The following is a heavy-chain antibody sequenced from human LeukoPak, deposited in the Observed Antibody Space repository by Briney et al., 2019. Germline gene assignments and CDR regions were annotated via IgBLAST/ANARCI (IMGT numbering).Heavy chain of an antibody. Sequence: ASVKVSCKASGYTFTYYYIHWVRQAPGQGLGWMGIINPGGGGTTYAQKFQGRVTLTRDTSASTVFMELTSLRSEGTALYYCARSPYTSGSLFYLDFWGQGTLVTVSS. D-gene: IGHD3-10*01. V-gene: IGHV1-46*01. CDR3: ARSPYTSGSLFYLDF. CDR1: GYTFTYYY. CDR2: INPGGGGT. J-gene: IGHJ4*02.